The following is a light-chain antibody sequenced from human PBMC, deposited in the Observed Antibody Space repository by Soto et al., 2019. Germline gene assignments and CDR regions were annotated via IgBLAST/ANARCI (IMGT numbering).Light chain of an antibody. V-gene: IGKV1-12*01. CDR2: AAS. CDR3: QQANSFPIT. CDR1: QGISSW. J-gene: IGKJ5*01. Sequence: IHRTHSPSSVSASVLYRVTITFRASQGISSWLAWYQKKPGKAPNLLIYAASSLQSGVPSRFSGSESGTDFTLTISSLQPEDCAIYFCQQANSFPITFGQGTRLEIK.